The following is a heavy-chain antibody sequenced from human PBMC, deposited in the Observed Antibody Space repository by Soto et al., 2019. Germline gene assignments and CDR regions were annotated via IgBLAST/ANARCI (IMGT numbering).Heavy chain of an antibody. D-gene: IGHD3-22*01. CDR1: GDTFSTYS. J-gene: IGHJ4*02. CDR2: IIPILGTP. V-gene: IGHV1-69*08. CDR3: ARERSRYDRSGYYRPDY. Sequence: VASVKVSCKVSGDTFSTYSISWVRQAPGQGLEWLGGIIPILGTPSYAQRFQDGVTITADKSTSTAYMEVSSLRSEDTAVYYCARERSRYDRSGYYRPDYWGQGTLVTVSS.